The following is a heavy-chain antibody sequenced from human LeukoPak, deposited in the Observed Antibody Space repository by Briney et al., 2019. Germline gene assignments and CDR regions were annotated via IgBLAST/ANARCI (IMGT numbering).Heavy chain of an antibody. CDR1: GFTFSSYA. Sequence: GGSLRLSCAASGFTFSSYAMSWVRQAPGKGLEWVSAISGSGGSTYYADSVKGRFTISGDNAKNSLYVQMNSLRAEDTAFYYCARETSTVIAAPGYWGQGTLVTVSS. D-gene: IGHD6-13*01. CDR2: ISGSGGST. J-gene: IGHJ4*02. CDR3: ARETSTVIAAPGY. V-gene: IGHV3-23*01.